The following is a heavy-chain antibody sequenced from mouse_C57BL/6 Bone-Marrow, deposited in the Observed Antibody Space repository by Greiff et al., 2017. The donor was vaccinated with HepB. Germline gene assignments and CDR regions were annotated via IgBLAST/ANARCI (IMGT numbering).Heavy chain of an antibody. CDR1: GFSLTSYG. Sequence: VMLVESGPGLVAPSQSLSITCTVSGFSLTSYGVDWVRQSPGKGLEWLGVIWGVGSTNYNSALKSRLSISKDNSKSQVFLKMNSLQTDDTAMYYCATIRYHGAYWGQGTLVTVSA. CDR2: IWGVGST. J-gene: IGHJ3*01. V-gene: IGHV2-6*01. D-gene: IGHD2-14*01. CDR3: ATIRYHGAY.